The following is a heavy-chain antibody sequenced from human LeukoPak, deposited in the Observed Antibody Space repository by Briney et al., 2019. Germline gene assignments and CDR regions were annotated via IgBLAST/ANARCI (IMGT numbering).Heavy chain of an antibody. CDR3: ARDPDYGDYSFDY. CDR2: IWYDGSNK. CDR1: GFTFSSYG. Sequence: PGGPLRLSCAASGFTFSSYGMHWVRQATGKGLEWVAVIWYDGSNKYYADSVKGRFTISRDNSKNTLYLQMNSLRAEDTAVYYCARDPDYGDYSFDYWGQGTLVTVSS. J-gene: IGHJ4*02. V-gene: IGHV3-33*01. D-gene: IGHD4-17*01.